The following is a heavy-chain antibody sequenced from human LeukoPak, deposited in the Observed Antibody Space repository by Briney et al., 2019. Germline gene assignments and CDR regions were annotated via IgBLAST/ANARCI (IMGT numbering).Heavy chain of an antibody. CDR1: GYTFTSYG. CDR2: ISAYNGNT. V-gene: IGHV1-18*01. Sequence: EASVKVSCKASGYTFTSYGISWVRQAPGQGLEWMGWISAYNGNTNYAQKLQGRVTMTTDTSTSTAYVELRSLRSDDTAVYYCAREDSSSWYTIDYWGQGTLVTVSS. D-gene: IGHD6-13*01. J-gene: IGHJ4*02. CDR3: AREDSSSWYTIDY.